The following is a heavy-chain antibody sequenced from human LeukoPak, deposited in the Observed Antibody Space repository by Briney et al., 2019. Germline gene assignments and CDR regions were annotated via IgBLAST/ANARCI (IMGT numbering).Heavy chain of an antibody. V-gene: IGHV3-23*01. J-gene: IGHJ4*02. Sequence: GGSLRLSCAASGFPFSSYGMSWVRQAPGKGLEWVSTISGSGSRTYYADSVKGRFTISRDNSKNTLYMQVNSLRAEDTAVYYCAKDYYDISGSRYDFWGQGTLVTVSS. CDR3: AKDYYDISGSRYDF. D-gene: IGHD3-22*01. CDR1: GFPFSSYG. CDR2: ISGSGSRT.